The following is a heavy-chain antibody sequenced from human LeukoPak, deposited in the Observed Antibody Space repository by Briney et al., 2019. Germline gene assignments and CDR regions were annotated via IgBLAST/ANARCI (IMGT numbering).Heavy chain of an antibody. Sequence: PSETLSLTCTVSGGSISSYYWSCIRQPPGKGLEWIGYIYYSGSTNYNPSLKSRVTISVDTSKNQFSLKLSSVTAADTAVYYCARGDQQYSRSRFDYWGQGTLVTVSS. CDR3: ARGDQQYSRSRFDY. CDR2: IYYSGST. V-gene: IGHV4-59*01. J-gene: IGHJ4*02. CDR1: GGSISSYY. D-gene: IGHD1-26*01.